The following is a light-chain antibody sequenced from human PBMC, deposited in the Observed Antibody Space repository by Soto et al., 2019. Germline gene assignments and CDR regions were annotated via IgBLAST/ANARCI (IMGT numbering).Light chain of an antibody. CDR2: WAS. Sequence: DIVMTQSPDSLAVSLGERATINCKSSQSVLYSSNNKNYLAWYQQKPGQPPKLLIYWASTRDSGVPARFSGSGSGTDFTLTISSLQAEDVAVYYCQHYYSTPFTFGPGTKVDIK. CDR1: QSVLYSSNNKNY. CDR3: QHYYSTPFT. J-gene: IGKJ3*01. V-gene: IGKV4-1*01.